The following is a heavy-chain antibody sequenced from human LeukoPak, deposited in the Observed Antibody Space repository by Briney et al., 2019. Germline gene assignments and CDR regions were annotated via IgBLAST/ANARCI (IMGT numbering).Heavy chain of an antibody. J-gene: IGHJ4*02. CDR1: GFTFSSYG. Sequence: QTGGSLRLSCAASGFTFSSYGMHWVRQAPGKGLEWVAVISYDGSNKYYADSVKGRFTISRDNSKSTLYLQMNTLRAEDTAVYYCARGVPGGLDYWGQGALVTVSS. D-gene: IGHD3-16*01. CDR3: ARGVPGGLDY. CDR2: ISYDGSNK. V-gene: IGHV3-30*03.